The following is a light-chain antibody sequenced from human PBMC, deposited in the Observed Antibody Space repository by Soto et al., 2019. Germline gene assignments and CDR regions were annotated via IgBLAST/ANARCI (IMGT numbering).Light chain of an antibody. Sequence: EIVLTQSPGTLSLSPGXRATLSCRASQSVGNTYLAWYQQKPGQAPRLLIYGASSRATGIPDRFSGSGSGTDFALTISRLEPEDFAVYYCQQYRSPGFFTFGPGTKVDIK. CDR3: QQYRSPGFFT. J-gene: IGKJ3*01. CDR2: GAS. V-gene: IGKV3-20*01. CDR1: QSVGNTY.